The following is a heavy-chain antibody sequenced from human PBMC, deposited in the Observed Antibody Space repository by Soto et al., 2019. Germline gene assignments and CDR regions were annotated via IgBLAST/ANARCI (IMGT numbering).Heavy chain of an antibody. CDR2: ISGSGRTT. J-gene: IGHJ3*01. V-gene: IGHV3-23*01. CDR3: AKDRLMLTMVVVGACEF. D-gene: IGHD3-22*01. CDR1: GFSFNNHA. Sequence: VQLLESGGGLVQPGGSLRLSCAASGFSFNNHAMTWVRQAPGKGLEWVSGISGSGRTTHDADSVKGRFTISSDNSKDPLYLQMNSLRPEDTAVYYCAKDRLMLTMVVVGACEFWGLGTIVTVSS.